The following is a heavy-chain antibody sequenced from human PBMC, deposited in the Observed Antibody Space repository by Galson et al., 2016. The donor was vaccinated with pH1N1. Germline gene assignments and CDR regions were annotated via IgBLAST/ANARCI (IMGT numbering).Heavy chain of an antibody. Sequence: QSGAEVKKPGESLKISCKASGYIFTSQWIAWVRQVPGKGLEWVGVVNPGGSTIRYSPSFQGQVTISTDKSISTAYLQWISLGASDTAMYYCARQYDFGDYRGNAFDIWGQGTVVIVSS. CDR2: VNPGGSTI. J-gene: IGHJ3*02. CDR1: GYIFTSQW. V-gene: IGHV5-51*03. CDR3: ARQYDFGDYRGNAFDI. D-gene: IGHD4-17*01.